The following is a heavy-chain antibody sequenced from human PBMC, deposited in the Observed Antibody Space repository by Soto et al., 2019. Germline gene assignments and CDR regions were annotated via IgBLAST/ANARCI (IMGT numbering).Heavy chain of an antibody. D-gene: IGHD2-2*01. CDR1: GFTFSNAW. CDR3: TTDYCSSTSCYWGYVDY. Sequence: GGSLRLSCAASGFTFSNAWMSWVRQAPGKGLEWVGRIKSKTDGGTTDYAAPVKGRFTISRDDSKNTLYLQMNSLKTEDTAVYYCTTDYCSSTSCYWGYVDYWGQGTLVTVSS. J-gene: IGHJ4*02. V-gene: IGHV3-15*01. CDR2: IKSKTDGGTT.